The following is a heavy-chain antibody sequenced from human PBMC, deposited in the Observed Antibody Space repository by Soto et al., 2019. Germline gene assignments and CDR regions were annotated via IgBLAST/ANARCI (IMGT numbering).Heavy chain of an antibody. J-gene: IGHJ6*02. V-gene: IGHV1-69*13. D-gene: IGHD2-8*01. CDR2: IIPIFGTA. CDR1: GGTFSSYA. CDR3: ARRMRAFTGMHV. Sequence: SVKVSCKASGGTFSSYAISWVRQAPGQGLEWMGGIIPIFGTANYAQKFQGRVTITADESTSTAYMEQSSLRSEDTAVYYCARRMRAFTGMHVWAQGTAVPFSS.